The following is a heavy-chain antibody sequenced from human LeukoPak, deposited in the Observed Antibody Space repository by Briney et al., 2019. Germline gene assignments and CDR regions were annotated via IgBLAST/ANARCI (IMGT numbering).Heavy chain of an antibody. CDR1: GFTFSNYS. D-gene: IGHD3-10*01. CDR2: ISGSGGST. J-gene: IGHJ5*02. CDR3: ASGSYYMDTTFDP. Sequence: GGSLRLSCAASGFTFSNYSMNWVRQAPGKGLEWVSAISGSGGSTYYADSVKGRFTISRDNSKNTLYLQMNSLRAEDTAVYYCASGSYYMDTTFDPWGQGTLVTVSS. V-gene: IGHV3-23*01.